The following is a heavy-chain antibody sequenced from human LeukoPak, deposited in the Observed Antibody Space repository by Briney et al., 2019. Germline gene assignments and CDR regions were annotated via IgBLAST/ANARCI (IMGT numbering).Heavy chain of an antibody. V-gene: IGHV4-30-2*01. Sequence: SETLSLTCAVSGGSISSGGYSWSWIRQPPGKGLEWIGYIYHSGSTYYNPSLKSRVTISVDRSKNQFSLKLSSVTATDTAVYYCARSRPDYGGNSGGAFDIWGQGTMVTVSS. D-gene: IGHD4-23*01. CDR1: GGSISSGGYS. CDR3: ARSRPDYGGNSGGAFDI. CDR2: IYHSGST. J-gene: IGHJ3*02.